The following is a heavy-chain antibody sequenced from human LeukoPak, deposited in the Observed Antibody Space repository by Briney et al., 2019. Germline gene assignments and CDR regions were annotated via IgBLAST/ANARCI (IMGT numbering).Heavy chain of an antibody. V-gene: IGHV1-69*04. CDR2: IIPILGIA. Sequence: ASVTVSCKASGGTFSSYAISWVRQAPGQGLEWMGRIIPILGIANYAQKFQGRVTITADKSTSTAYMELSSLRSEDTAVYYCARESAYCGGDCYSWYFDYWGQGTLVTVSS. CDR3: ARESAYCGGDCYSWYFDY. D-gene: IGHD2-21*02. CDR1: GGTFSSYA. J-gene: IGHJ4*02.